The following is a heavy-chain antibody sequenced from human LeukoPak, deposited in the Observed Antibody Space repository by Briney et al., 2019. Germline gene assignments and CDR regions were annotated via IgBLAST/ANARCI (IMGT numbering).Heavy chain of an antibody. J-gene: IGHJ4*02. V-gene: IGHV3-48*03. CDR2: ISSSGRTT. Sequence: AGGSLRLSCAASGFTFSSYAMSWVRQAPGKGLEWISYISSSGRTTHYADSVKGRFTISRDNVRNSLYLQMNSLRAEDTAVYYCARSFMPLIVVYFDNWGQGTLVSVSS. CDR1: GFTFSSYA. CDR3: ARSFMPLIVVYFDN. D-gene: IGHD3-22*01.